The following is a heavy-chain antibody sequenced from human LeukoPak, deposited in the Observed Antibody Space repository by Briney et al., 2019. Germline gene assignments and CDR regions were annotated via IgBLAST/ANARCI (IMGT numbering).Heavy chain of an antibody. J-gene: IGHJ4*02. V-gene: IGHV3-23*01. CDR1: GFTFSSYA. CDR3: ARDRGGTDDFWSGYYTGYFDY. CDR2: ISGSGGST. Sequence: PGGSLRLSCAASGFTFSSYAMSWARQAPGKGLEWVSAISGSGGSTYYADSVKGRFTISRDNAKNSLYLQMNSLRVEDTAVFYCARDRGGTDDFWSGYYTGYFDYWGQGTLVTVSS. D-gene: IGHD3-3*01.